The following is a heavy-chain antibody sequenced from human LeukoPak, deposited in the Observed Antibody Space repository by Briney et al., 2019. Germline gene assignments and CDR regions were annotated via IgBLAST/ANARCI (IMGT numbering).Heavy chain of an antibody. J-gene: IGHJ5*02. CDR1: GGSISSYY. D-gene: IGHD4-17*01. V-gene: IGHV4-59*01. Sequence: SETLSLTCTVSGGSISSYYWAWIRQAPGEGLEWIGYISNSGTTDYNPSLKSRVTMSVDTSKNEFSLKLTSVTAADTAIYYCARVVRGAVTSNWFDPWGQGTLVTVSS. CDR2: ISNSGTT. CDR3: ARVVRGAVTSNWFDP.